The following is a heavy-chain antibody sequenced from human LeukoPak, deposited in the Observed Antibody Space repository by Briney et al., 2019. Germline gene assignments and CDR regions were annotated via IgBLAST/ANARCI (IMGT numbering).Heavy chain of an antibody. D-gene: IGHD4-23*01. CDR1: GGSISSGSYY. CDR2: IYYSGSA. J-gene: IGHJ4*02. Sequence: PSQTLSLTCTVSGGSISSGSYYWSWIRQPPGKGLEWIGNIYYSGSANYNPSLKSRVTISVDTPKNQFSLKLSPVTAADTAVYYCARVGVDYSGNIIKYFFDYWGQGTLVTVSS. V-gene: IGHV4-61*01. CDR3: ARVGVDYSGNIIKYFFDY.